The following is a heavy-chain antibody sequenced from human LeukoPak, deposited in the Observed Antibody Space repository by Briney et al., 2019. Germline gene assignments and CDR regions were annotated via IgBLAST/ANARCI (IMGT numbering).Heavy chain of an antibody. Sequence: SETLSLTCDVSGGSVSSGSYYWSWFRQPPGKGLEWIGYIHNSGSTSYNPSLRSRVTISVDTSKNQLSLKLSSVTAADTAVYYCARDLGGIYFDYWGQGTLVTVSS. J-gene: IGHJ4*02. CDR2: IHNSGST. V-gene: IGHV4-61*01. CDR1: GGSVSSGSYY. CDR3: ARDLGGIYFDY. D-gene: IGHD1-26*01.